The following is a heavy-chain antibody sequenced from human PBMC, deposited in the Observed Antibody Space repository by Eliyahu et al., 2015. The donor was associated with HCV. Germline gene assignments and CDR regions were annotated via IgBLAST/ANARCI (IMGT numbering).Heavy chain of an antibody. CDR3: ARVGGYKYYFDY. J-gene: IGHJ4*02. D-gene: IGHD1-1*01. CDR2: INPTDGRT. CDR1: GYTFTSYY. V-gene: IGHV1-46*01. Sequence: QMQLVQSEAEVKKPGASVNVSCXASGYTFTSYYMHWVRQAPGQGLEWMGVINPTDGRTTYAQKFQGRVTMTRDTSTTTVYMELNSLRSDDTAVYYCARVGGYKYYFDYWGQGTLVTVSS.